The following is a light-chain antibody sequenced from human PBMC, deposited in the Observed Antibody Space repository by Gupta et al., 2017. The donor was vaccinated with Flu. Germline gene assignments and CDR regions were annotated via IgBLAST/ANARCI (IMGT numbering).Light chain of an antibody. J-gene: IGLJ3*02. CDR2: RNN. CDR1: SNNHDNQA. Sequence: NSNNHDNQAATWLQQHQGNPPKLLTYRNNSRPSGISERFSASRSGNTASLTITGLQPEDEADYYCSAWDSSLTGWVFGGGTKLTVL. CDR3: SAWDSSLTGWV. V-gene: IGLV10-54*04.